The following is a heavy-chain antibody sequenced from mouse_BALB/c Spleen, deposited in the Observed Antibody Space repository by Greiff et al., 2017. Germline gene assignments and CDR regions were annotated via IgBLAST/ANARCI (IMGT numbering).Heavy chain of an antibody. Sequence: EVKLQESGPSLVKPSQTLSLTCSVTGDSITSGYWNWIRKFPGNKLEYMGYISYSGSTYYNPSLKSRISITRDTSKNQYYLQLNSVTTEDTATYYCARYGNPFFYAMDYWGQGTSVTVSS. CDR3: ARYGNPFFYAMDY. CDR2: ISYSGST. J-gene: IGHJ4*01. V-gene: IGHV3-8*02. D-gene: IGHD2-1*01. CDR1: GDSITSGY.